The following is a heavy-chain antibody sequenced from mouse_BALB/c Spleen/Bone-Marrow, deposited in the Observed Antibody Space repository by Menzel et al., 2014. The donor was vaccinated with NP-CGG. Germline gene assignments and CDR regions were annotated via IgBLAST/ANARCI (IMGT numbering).Heavy chain of an antibody. J-gene: IGHJ4*01. V-gene: IGHV1-9*01. D-gene: IGHD1-1*01. CDR2: ILPGSGST. CDR3: AREDIATVVEMDY. Sequence: VQLQQSGAELARPGASVKMSCKASGYTFTSYWMHWVKQRPGHGLEWIGEILPGSGSTNYNEKFKGKATFTEDTSSNTAYMQLSSLTSEDSAVYYCAREDIATVVEMDYWGQGTSVTVSS. CDR1: GYTFTSYW.